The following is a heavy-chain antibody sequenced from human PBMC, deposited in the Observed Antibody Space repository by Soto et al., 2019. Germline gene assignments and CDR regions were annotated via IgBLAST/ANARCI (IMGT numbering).Heavy chain of an antibody. D-gene: IGHD2-15*01. CDR3: ARVGWYGMDV. V-gene: IGHV4-38-2*01. CDR1: GYSISSGYY. Sequence: SETLSLTCAVSGYSISSGYYWGWIRQPPGKGLEWIGSIYHSGSTYNNPSLKSQVTISVDTSKNQFSLKLSSVTAADTAVYYCARVGWYGMDVSAQATTVTVSS. J-gene: IGHJ6*02. CDR2: IYHSGST.